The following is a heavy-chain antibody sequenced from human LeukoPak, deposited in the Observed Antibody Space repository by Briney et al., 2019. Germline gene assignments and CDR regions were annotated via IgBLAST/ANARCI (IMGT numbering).Heavy chain of an antibody. CDR1: GFTFSSYT. CDR3: ARGGQYCSSTACLNWLDP. J-gene: IGHJ5*02. D-gene: IGHD2-2*01. CDR2: ITTSDGNT. V-gene: IGHV3-23*01. Sequence: GGSLRLSCAASGFTFSSYTMSWVRQAPGKGLEWVSTITTSDGNTYYADSVRGRFTISRDNSKNTLYLQMNSLRADDTAVYYCARGGQYCSSTACLNWLDPWGQGTLVTVSS.